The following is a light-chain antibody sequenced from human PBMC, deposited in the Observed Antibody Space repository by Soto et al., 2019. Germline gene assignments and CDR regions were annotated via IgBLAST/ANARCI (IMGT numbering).Light chain of an antibody. V-gene: IGKV3-20*01. J-gene: IGKJ4*01. Sequence: EIVLTQSPGTLSLSPGERATLSCRASQSVSSSYLAWYQQKPSQAPRLLIYGASSRATGIPDRFSCSGSGTDFTLTISRLEPEDFAVYYWQQYGSSPLTFGGGTKVEIK. CDR3: QQYGSSPLT. CDR1: QSVSSSY. CDR2: GAS.